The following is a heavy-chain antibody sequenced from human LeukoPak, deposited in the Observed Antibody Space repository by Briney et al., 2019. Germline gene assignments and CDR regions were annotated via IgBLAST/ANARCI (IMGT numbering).Heavy chain of an antibody. CDR3: TRDAPLYSSSWTYYYYYYMDV. D-gene: IGHD6-13*01. J-gene: IGHJ6*03. Sequence: GRSLKLSCTASGFTFGDYAMSWVRQAPGKGLEWVGFIRSKAYGGTTVYAASVKGRFTISRDDSKSIAYLQMNSLKTEDTAVYYCTRDAPLYSSSWTYYYYYYMDVWGKGTTVTVSS. CDR2: IRSKAYGGTT. CDR1: GFTFGDYA. V-gene: IGHV3-49*04.